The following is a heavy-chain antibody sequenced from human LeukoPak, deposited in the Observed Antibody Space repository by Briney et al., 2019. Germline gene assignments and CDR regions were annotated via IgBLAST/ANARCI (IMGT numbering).Heavy chain of an antibody. CDR2: ISGSGGST. CDR1: GFTFSDYY. CDR3: AKDSPHYYGSGSSDY. D-gene: IGHD3-10*01. Sequence: GGSLRLSCAASGFTFSDYYMSWVRQAPGKGLEWVSAISGSGGSTYYADSVKGRFTISRDNSKNTLYLQMNSLRAEDTAVYYCAKDSPHYYGSGSSDYWGQGTLVTVSS. V-gene: IGHV3-23*01. J-gene: IGHJ4*02.